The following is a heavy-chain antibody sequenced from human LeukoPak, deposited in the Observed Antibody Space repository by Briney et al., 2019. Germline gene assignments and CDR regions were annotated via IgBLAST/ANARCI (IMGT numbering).Heavy chain of an antibody. D-gene: IGHD5-24*01. CDR3: ARQNGATIAQNVNNWFDP. J-gene: IGHJ5*02. CDR1: GGSISSYY. CDR2: IYTSGST. Sequence: SETLSLTCTVSGGSISSYYWSWIRQPPGKGLEWIGYIYTSGSTNYNPSLKSRVTISVDTSKNQFSLKLSSVTAADTAVYYCARQNGATIAQNVNNWFDPWGQGTLVTVSS. V-gene: IGHV4-4*09.